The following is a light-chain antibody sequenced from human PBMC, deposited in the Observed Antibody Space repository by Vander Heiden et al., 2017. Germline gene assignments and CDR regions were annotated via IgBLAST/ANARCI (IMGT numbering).Light chain of an antibody. V-gene: IGKV3-20*01. CDR1: QSVSSSY. CDR2: GAS. Sequence: IVLTQSPGPLSLSPGERATLSCRASQSVSSSYLTWYQRKPGQAPRLLIYGASSRATGIPDRFSGSGSGTDFTLTISRLEPEDFAVYYCQQYGSSPPTFGQGTKVEIK. J-gene: IGKJ1*01. CDR3: QQYGSSPPT.